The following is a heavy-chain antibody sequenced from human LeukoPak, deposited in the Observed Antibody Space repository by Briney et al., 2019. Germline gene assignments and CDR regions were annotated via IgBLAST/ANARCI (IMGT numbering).Heavy chain of an antibody. V-gene: IGHV3-7*03. CDR2: IKQDGSEK. J-gene: IGHJ4*02. CDR1: GFTFSNYW. D-gene: IGHD3-3*01. CDR3: TRALSA. Sequence: GGSLRLSCAASGFTFSNYWMHWVRQAPGKGLEWVANIKQDGSEKYYVGSVKGRFSISRDNARNSVYLQMNSLRAEDTAVYYCTRALSAWGQGTLVTVSS.